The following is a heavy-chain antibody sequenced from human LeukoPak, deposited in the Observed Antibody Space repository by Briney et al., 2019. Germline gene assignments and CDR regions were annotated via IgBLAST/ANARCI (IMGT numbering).Heavy chain of an antibody. CDR2: IIPIFGTA. V-gene: IGHV1-69*05. CDR3: ARYEVNWFDP. Sequence: SVKVSCKASGVTFSSYAISWVRQAPGQGLEWMGGIIPIFGTANYAQKFQGRVTITTDESTSTAYMELSSLRSEDTAVYYCARYEVNWFDPWGQGTLVTVSS. J-gene: IGHJ5*02. D-gene: IGHD3-3*01. CDR1: GVTFSSYA.